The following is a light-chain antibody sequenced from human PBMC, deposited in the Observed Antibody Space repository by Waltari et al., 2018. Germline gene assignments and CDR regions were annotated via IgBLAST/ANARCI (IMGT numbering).Light chain of an antibody. CDR2: QNN. J-gene: IGLJ1*01. Sequence: SYELTQPPSLSVSPGQTASITCSGDTLGDKSVCWYQQKPSQTTVMVIYQNNKRRSGIPGRFSGSNSGNTATLTISGTQAMDEADYYCQAWGSRPGVFGAGTKVTVL. V-gene: IGLV3-1*01. CDR1: TLGDKS. CDR3: QAWGSRPGV.